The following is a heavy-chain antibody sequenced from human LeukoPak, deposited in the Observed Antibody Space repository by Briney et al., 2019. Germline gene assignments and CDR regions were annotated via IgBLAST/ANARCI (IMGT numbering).Heavy chain of an antibody. D-gene: IGHD3-22*01. CDR2: ISAYNGDT. CDR1: GYTFTRYG. V-gene: IGHV1-18*01. CDR3: ARDQYDSSGYYFYYFDY. Sequence: ASVKVSCKASGYTFTRYGITWVRQAPGQGLEWMGWISAYNGDTNYAQKFQDRVTMTTDTSARTAYMEVRRLTSDDTAVYYCARDQYDSSGYYFYYFDYWGQGALVTVSS. J-gene: IGHJ4*02.